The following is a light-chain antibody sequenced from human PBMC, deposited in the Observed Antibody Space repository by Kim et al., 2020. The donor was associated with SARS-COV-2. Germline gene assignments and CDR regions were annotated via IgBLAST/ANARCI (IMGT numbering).Light chain of an antibody. Sequence: GHGVNISCSGTRSNSGSTTVNWYLHLPGTAPKLLIYNNDQRPSGVPDRFSGSKSGTSASLAISGLQSEDEATYYCVAWDDSLNGIFFGGGTQLTVL. V-gene: IGLV1-44*01. CDR1: RSNSGSTT. CDR3: VAWDDSLNGIF. CDR2: NND. J-gene: IGLJ2*01.